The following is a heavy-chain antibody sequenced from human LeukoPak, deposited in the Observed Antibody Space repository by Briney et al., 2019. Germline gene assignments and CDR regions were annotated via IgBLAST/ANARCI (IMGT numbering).Heavy chain of an antibody. CDR3: ARDLKYYHDSSGYYEAGY. CDR1: GGTFSSYA. Sequence: SVKVSCKASGGTFSSYAISWVRQAPGQGLEWMGGIIPIFGTANYAQKFQGRVTITTDESTSTAYMELSSLRSEDTAVYYCARDLKYYHDSSGYYEAGYWGQGTLVTVSS. D-gene: IGHD3-22*01. V-gene: IGHV1-69*05. J-gene: IGHJ4*02. CDR2: IIPIFGTA.